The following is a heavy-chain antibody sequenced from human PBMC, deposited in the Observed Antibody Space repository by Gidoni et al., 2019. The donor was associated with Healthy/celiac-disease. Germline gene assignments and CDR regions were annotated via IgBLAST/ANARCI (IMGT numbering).Heavy chain of an antibody. CDR3: AREATAAGFDY. J-gene: IGHJ4*02. CDR2: ISYDGSNK. V-gene: IGHV3-30-3*01. D-gene: IGHD1-26*01. Sequence: QVQLVESGGGVVQPGRSLRLSCAASGSTFSSYAMHWVRQAPGKGLEWVAVISYDGSNKYYADSVKGRFTISRDNSKNTLYLQMNSLRAEDTAVYYCAREATAAGFDYWGQGTLVTVSS. CDR1: GSTFSSYA.